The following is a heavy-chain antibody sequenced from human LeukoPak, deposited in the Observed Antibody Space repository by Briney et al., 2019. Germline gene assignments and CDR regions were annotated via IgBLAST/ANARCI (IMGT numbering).Heavy chain of an antibody. D-gene: IGHD6-19*01. CDR3: ARDHSSGWAGSHWFDP. J-gene: IGHJ5*02. V-gene: IGHV3-7*01. CDR1: GFTFSSYW. CDR2: IKQDGSGK. Sequence: GGSLRLSCAASGFTFSSYWMSWVRQAPGKGLEWVANIKQDGSGKYYVDSVKGRFTISRDNAKNSLYLQMNSLRAEDTAVYHCARDHSSGWAGSHWFDPGAREPWSPSPQ.